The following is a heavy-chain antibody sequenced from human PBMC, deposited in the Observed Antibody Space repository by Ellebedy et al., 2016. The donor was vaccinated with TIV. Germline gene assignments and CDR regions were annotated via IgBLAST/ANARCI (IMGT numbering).Heavy chain of an antibody. D-gene: IGHD5-12*01. CDR2: IKQDGSEK. CDR3: ARGGYGRPFDC. V-gene: IGHV3-7*03. CDR1: GFTFSNYW. Sequence: GGSLRLSCAASGFTFSNYWMKWVRQAPGKGLKWVANIKQDGSEKYYVDSVKGRFTISRDNAKNSLFLQMNSLRVEDTAVYFCARGGYGRPFDCWGQGTLVTVSS. J-gene: IGHJ4*02.